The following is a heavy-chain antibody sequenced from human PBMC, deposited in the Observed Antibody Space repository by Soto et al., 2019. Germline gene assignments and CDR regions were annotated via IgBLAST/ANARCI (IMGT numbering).Heavy chain of an antibody. CDR3: AREALYSSGWYYSDY. Sequence: ASVKVSCKASGYTFNTYGINWVRQAPGQGLEWMGWISAYNGNTNYAQKVRRRVTMTTDTSTGTAYMELRSLRSDDTAVYYCAREALYSSGWYYSDYWGQGTPVTVSS. V-gene: IGHV1-18*01. D-gene: IGHD6-13*01. CDR2: ISAYNGNT. J-gene: IGHJ4*02. CDR1: GYTFNTYG.